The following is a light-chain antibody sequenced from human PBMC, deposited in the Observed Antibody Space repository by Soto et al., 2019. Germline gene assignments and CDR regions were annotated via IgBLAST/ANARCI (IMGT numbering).Light chain of an antibody. CDR1: QSVSSY. J-gene: IGKJ4*01. CDR2: DAS. V-gene: IGKV3-11*01. Sequence: EIVLTQSPATLSLSPGERATLSCRASQSVSSYLAWYQQQPGQPPRLLIYDASNRTTGIPARFSGSGSGTAFTLTISSLEHDDFAVDFCRQRNKWPLTFGGGTKVEIK. CDR3: RQRNKWPLT.